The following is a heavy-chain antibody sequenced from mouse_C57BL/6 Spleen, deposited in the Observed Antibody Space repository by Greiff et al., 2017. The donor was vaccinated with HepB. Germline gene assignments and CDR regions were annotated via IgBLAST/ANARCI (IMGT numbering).Heavy chain of an antibody. CDR2: IDPENGDT. Sequence: DVQLQESGAELVRPGASVKLSCTASGFNIKDDYMHWVKQRPEQGLEWIGWIDPENGDTEYASKFQGKATITADTSSNTAYLQLSSLTSEDTAVYYCTTPPYGSSYGWYFDVWGTGTTVTVSS. D-gene: IGHD1-1*01. CDR3: TTPPYGSSYGWYFDV. CDR1: GFNIKDDY. V-gene: IGHV14-4*01. J-gene: IGHJ1*03.